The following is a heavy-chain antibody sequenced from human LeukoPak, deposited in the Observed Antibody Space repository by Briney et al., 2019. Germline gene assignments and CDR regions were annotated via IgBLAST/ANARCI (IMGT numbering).Heavy chain of an antibody. CDR2: IKQDGSEK. V-gene: IGHV3-7*01. CDR3: ARVVPAAIAFDY. J-gene: IGHJ4*02. Sequence: GGSLRLSCAAPGFTFSNYWMSWVRQAPGKGLEGVANIKQDGSEKYYVDSVKGRFTISRDNAKNSLYLQVNSLRAEDTAVYYCARVVPAAIAFDYWGQGTLVTVSS. D-gene: IGHD2-2*01. CDR1: GFTFSNYW.